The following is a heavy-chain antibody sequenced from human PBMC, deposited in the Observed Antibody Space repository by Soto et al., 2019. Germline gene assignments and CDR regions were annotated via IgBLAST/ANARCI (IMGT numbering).Heavy chain of an antibody. CDR3: ARDLWGYCGTDCYPLDV. J-gene: IGHJ6*02. CDR1: GGSMSRGDYY. CDR2: IYHTGST. D-gene: IGHD2-21*02. V-gene: IGHV4-30-4*02. Sequence: SETLSLTSTVSGGSMSRGDYYWSWIRQPPGKGLEWIGFIYHTGSTYYSPSLKNRVAISVDTSKNQFSLKLNSVTAADTAVYYCARDLWGYCGTDCYPLDVWGQGTTVT.